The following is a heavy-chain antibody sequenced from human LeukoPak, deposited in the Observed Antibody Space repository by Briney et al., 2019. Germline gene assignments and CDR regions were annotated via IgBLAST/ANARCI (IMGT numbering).Heavy chain of an antibody. J-gene: IGHJ4*02. Sequence: SETLSLTCAVYGGSFSGYYWSWIRQPPGKGLEWIGEINHSGSTNYNPSLKSRVTISVDTSKNQFSLKLSSVTAADTAVYYCARGRRLYSSGCPLDYWGQGTLVTVSS. D-gene: IGHD6-19*01. CDR1: GGSFSGYY. CDR3: ARGRRLYSSGCPLDY. V-gene: IGHV4-34*01. CDR2: INHSGST.